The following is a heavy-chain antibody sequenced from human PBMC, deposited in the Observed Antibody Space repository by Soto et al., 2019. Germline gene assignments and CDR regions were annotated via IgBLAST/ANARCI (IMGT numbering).Heavy chain of an antibody. D-gene: IGHD6-19*01. Sequence: GGSLRLSCAASGFTFGSYAMSWVRLAPGEGLQWISGISGTGGRAYYADSLKGRFTISRDNSKNTLYLQMNSLRAEDTAVYYCAKELWLASFDYWGQGTLVTVSS. V-gene: IGHV3-23*01. CDR2: ISGTGGRA. CDR1: GFTFGSYA. CDR3: AKELWLASFDY. J-gene: IGHJ4*02.